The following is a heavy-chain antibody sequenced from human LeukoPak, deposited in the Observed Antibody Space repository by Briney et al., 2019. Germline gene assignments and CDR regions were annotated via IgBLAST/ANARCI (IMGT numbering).Heavy chain of an antibody. J-gene: IGHJ4*02. CDR3: ARTYGDSLSFDY. Sequence: SETLSLTCTVSGGSISSYYWSWIRQPPGKGLEWIGYIYYSGGTNYNPSLKSRVTISVDTSKNQFSLKLSSVTAADTAVYYCARTYGDSLSFDYWGQGTLVTVSS. CDR1: GGSISSYY. D-gene: IGHD4-17*01. CDR2: IYYSGGT. V-gene: IGHV4-59*01.